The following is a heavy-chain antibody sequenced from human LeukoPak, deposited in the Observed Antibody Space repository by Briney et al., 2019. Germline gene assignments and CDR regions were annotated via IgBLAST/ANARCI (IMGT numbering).Heavy chain of an antibody. D-gene: IGHD3-3*01. V-gene: IGHV1-18*01. CDR3: ARDCSGWYDFWCGYYSSLRYYGMDV. J-gene: IGHJ6*02. Sequence: ASVKVSCKASGYTFTSYGISWVRQAPGQGLEWMGWISAYNGNTNYAQKLQGRVTMTTDTSTSTAYMELRSLRSDDTAVYYCARDCSGWYDFWCGYYSSLRYYGMDVWGQGTTVTVSS. CDR1: GYTFTSYG. CDR2: ISAYNGNT.